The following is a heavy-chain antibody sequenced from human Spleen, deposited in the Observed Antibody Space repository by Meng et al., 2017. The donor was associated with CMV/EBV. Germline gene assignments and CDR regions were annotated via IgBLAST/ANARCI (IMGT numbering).Heavy chain of an antibody. D-gene: IGHD3-22*01. CDR2: IKPNSGGT. CDR1: GYTFTGYY. CDR3: ARGDYYDSSAALAD. Sequence: ASGYTFTGYYMHWVRQAPGQGLEWMGWIKPNSGGTNYAQKFQGRVTMTRDTSISTAYMELSRLRSDDTAVYYCARGDYYDSSAALADWGQGTLVTVSS. J-gene: IGHJ4*02. V-gene: IGHV1-2*02.